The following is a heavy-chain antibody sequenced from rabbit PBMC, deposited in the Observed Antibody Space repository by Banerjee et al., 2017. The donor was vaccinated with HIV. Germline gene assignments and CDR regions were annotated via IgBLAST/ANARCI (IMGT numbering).Heavy chain of an antibody. D-gene: IGHD6-1*01. CDR2: IYAGKGST. Sequence: QLKETGGGLVQPGGSLTLSCKASGFDFSSYYMSWVRQAPGKGLEWIGIIYAGKGSTDYASWVNGRFTISSDNAQNTVDLQMNSLTAADTATYFCARGGYAGYAGYGYAPYYFNLWGPGTLVTVS. J-gene: IGHJ4*01. V-gene: IGHV1S7*01. CDR1: GFDFSSYY. CDR3: ARGGYAGYAGYGYAPYYFNL.